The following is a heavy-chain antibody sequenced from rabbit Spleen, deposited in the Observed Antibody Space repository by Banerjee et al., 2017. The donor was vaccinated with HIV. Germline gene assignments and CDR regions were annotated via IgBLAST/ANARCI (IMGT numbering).Heavy chain of an antibody. D-gene: IGHD4-1*01. V-gene: IGHV1S45*01. CDR1: GIDFSTYSY. CDR3: ARDLAGVIGWNFSL. J-gene: IGHJ4*01. Sequence: QEQLEESGGGLVKPGGTLTLTCKASGIDFSTYSYMCWVRQAPGKGLEWIACIYAGISDSTYYANWAKGQFTISKTSSTTVTLQMTSLTAADTATYFCARDLAGVIGWNFSLWGPGTLVTVS. CDR2: IYAGISDST.